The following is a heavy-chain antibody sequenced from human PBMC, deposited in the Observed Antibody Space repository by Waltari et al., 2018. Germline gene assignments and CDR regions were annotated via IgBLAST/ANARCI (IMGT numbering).Heavy chain of an antibody. D-gene: IGHD3-3*01. CDR2: ISSSSTI. V-gene: IGHV3-48*04. CDR1: GFTFSSYS. J-gene: IGHJ3*02. Sequence: EVQLVESGGGLVQPGGSLRLSCAASGFTFSSYSMNWVRQAPGKGLEWVSYISSSSTIYYADSVKGRFTISRDNAKNSLYLQMNSLRAEDTAVYYCARVHYDLAAFDIWGQGTMVTVSS. CDR3: ARVHYDLAAFDI.